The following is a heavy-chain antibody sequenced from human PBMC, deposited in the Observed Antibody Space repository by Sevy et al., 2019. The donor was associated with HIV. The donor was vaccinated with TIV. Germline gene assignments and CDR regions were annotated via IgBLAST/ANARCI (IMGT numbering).Heavy chain of an antibody. CDR3: ARDFYSYGLEY. V-gene: IGHV3-7*03. Sequence: GGSLRLSCAASGFTFSSYLMSWVRQAPGKGLEWVANIKQDGSEKYYVDSVKGRFTISRDNAKNSLYLQMNSLRAEDTAVYYCARDFYSYGLEYWGQGTLVTVSS. CDR1: GFTFSSYL. CDR2: IKQDGSEK. J-gene: IGHJ4*02. D-gene: IGHD3-10*01.